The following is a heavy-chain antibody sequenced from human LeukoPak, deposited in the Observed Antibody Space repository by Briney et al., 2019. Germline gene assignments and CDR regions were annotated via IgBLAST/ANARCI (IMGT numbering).Heavy chain of an antibody. CDR3: APVVRDGYNYSDY. CDR2: IRFDGSNK. J-gene: IGHJ4*02. Sequence: GGPLRLSCAASGFTFSNYGTHWVRQAPGKGLEWVAFIRFDGSNKYYADSVKGRFTISRDNSKNTLYLQMNSLRAEDTAVYYCAPVVRDGYNYSDYWGQGTLVTVSS. D-gene: IGHD5-24*01. CDR1: GFTFSNYG. V-gene: IGHV3-30*02.